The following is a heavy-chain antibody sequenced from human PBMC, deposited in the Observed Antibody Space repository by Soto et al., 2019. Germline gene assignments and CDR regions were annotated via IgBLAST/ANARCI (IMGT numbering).Heavy chain of an antibody. CDR3: ARSVPDIVVVPAAD. CDR1: GGSISSYY. CDR2: IYYSGST. J-gene: IGHJ4*02. D-gene: IGHD2-2*01. Sequence: SETLSLTCTVSGGSISSYYWSWIRQPPGKGLEWIGYIYYSGSTNYNPSLKSRVTISVDTSKNQFSLKLSSVTAADTAVYYCARSVPDIVVVPAADWGQGTLVTVSS. V-gene: IGHV4-59*08.